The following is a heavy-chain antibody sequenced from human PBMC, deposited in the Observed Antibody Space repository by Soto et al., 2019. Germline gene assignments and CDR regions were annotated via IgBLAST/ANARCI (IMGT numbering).Heavy chain of an antibody. J-gene: IGHJ3*02. CDR2: ISGSGGNT. V-gene: IGHV3-23*01. CDR1: GFTFSSYA. Sequence: GSLRLSCAASGFTFSSYAMSWVRQAQGKGLEWVSAISGSGGNTYYADSVKGRFTISRDNSKNTLYLQMNSLRAEYTAVCYCAKDFSPPSIADRPDAFDIWGQGTMVTVSS. CDR3: AKDFSPPSIADRPDAFDI. D-gene: IGHD6-6*01.